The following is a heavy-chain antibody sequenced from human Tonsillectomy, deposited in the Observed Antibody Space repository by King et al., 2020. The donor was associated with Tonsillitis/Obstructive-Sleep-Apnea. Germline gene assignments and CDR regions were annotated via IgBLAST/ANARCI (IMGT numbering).Heavy chain of an antibody. Sequence: QLVQSGGGLVKTGGSLRLSCAASGFTFSSYSMNWVRQAPGKGLEWVSSISSSSSYIYYADSVKGRFTISRDNAKNSLYLQMNSLRAEDTAVYYCARGGGGDSSSSGRFDYWGQGTLVTVSS. J-gene: IGHJ4*02. D-gene: IGHD6-6*01. CDR3: ARGGGGDSSSSGRFDY. CDR2: ISSSSSYI. V-gene: IGHV3-21*01. CDR1: GFTFSSYS.